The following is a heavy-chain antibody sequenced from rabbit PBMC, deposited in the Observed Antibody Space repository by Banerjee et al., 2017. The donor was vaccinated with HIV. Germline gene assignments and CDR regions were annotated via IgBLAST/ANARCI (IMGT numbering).Heavy chain of an antibody. Sequence: EQLEESGGGLVKPEGSLTLTCKASGVSFSDKDVMCWVRQAPGKGLEWIACIYGDRSGSTYYANWAKGRFTISRTSSTTVTLEMTSLTAADTATYFCARGSAAMTMVITGFYLNLWGPGTLVTVS. CDR1: GVSFSDKDV. CDR2: IYGDRSGST. V-gene: IGHV1S45*01. CDR3: ARGSAAMTMVITGFYLNL. D-gene: IGHD2-1*01. J-gene: IGHJ4*01.